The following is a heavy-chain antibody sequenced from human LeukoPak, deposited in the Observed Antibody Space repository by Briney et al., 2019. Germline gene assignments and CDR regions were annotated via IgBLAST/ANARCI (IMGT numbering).Heavy chain of an antibody. CDR1: GFTFSDSY. J-gene: IGHJ4*02. CDR2: ISNSGSSI. D-gene: IGHD6-13*01. V-gene: IGHV3-11*04. Sequence: GGSLRLSCAASGFTFSDSYMTWIRQAPGKGLEWVSYISNSGSSIYYADSVKGRFTTSRDNAKSSLYLQMNSLRAEDTAVYYCARFIAAPYYFDYWGRGTLVTVSS. CDR3: ARFIAAPYYFDY.